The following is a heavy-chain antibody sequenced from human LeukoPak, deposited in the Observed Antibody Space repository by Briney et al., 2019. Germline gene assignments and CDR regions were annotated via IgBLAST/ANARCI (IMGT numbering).Heavy chain of an antibody. J-gene: IGHJ4*02. D-gene: IGHD5-24*01. CDR1: GGSISSYY. CDR3: ARGDGSG. CDR2: INHSGST. Sequence: SETLSLTCTVSGGSISSYYWSWIRQPPGKGLEWIGEINHSGSTNYNPSLKSRVTISVDTSKNQFSLKLSSVTAADTAVYYCARGDGSGWGQGTLVTVSS. V-gene: IGHV4-34*01.